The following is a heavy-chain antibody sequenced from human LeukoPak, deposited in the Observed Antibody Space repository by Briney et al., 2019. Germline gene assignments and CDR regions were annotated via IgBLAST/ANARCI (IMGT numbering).Heavy chain of an antibody. J-gene: IGHJ4*02. CDR2: IKQDGSEK. D-gene: IGHD6-6*01. V-gene: IGHV3-7*01. CDR3: ARIGYASSSFDY. CDR1: GFTFSNYW. Sequence: GGSLRLSCAASGFTFSNYWMSWVRQAPGKGLEWVANIKQDGSEKFCVDSVKGRFTISRDNARNSVFLQVNSLRAEDTAVYYCARIGYASSSFDYWGQGTLVTVSS.